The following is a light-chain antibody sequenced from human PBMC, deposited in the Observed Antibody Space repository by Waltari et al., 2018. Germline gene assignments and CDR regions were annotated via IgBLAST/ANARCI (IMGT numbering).Light chain of an antibody. V-gene: IGLV3-10*01. CDR1: AFTRNY. CDR3: YSTEPGDNYRGV. CDR2: EDT. J-gene: IGLJ3*02. Sequence: SYELTQSPSVSVSPGQTVRITCSGDAFTRNYVSWYQQKSGQAPVLLIYEDTKRPSGIPERFSGSSSGTVATLTLTGAQVDDDADYYCYSTEPGDNYRGVFAGGTKLTVL.